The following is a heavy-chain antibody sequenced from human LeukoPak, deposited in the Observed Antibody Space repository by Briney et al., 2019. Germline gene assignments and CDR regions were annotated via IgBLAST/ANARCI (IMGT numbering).Heavy chain of an antibody. J-gene: IGHJ4*02. CDR1: GGSISSSNW. D-gene: IGHD5-24*01. CDR2: INHSGST. V-gene: IGHV4-4*02. CDR3: ARVEMATLDY. Sequence: PSETLSLTCAVSGGSISSSNWWSWVRQPPGKGLEWIGEINHSGSTNYNPSLKSRVTISVDTSKNQFSLKLSSVTAADTAVYYCARVEMATLDYWGQGTLVTVSS.